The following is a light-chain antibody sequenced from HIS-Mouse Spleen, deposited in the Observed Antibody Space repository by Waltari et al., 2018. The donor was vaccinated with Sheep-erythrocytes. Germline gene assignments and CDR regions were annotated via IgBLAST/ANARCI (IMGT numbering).Light chain of an antibody. V-gene: IGLV1-44*01. CDR2: SNK. J-gene: IGLJ3*02. Sequence: QSVLTQPPSASGTPGQRVTISCSGSSSNIGSNTVNWYQQLPGTAPKLLIYSNKQRPSGVPDRFSGSKSGTSASLAISGLQSEGEADYYCAAWDDSLNGPVFGGGTKLTVL. CDR3: AAWDDSLNGPV. CDR1: SSNIGSNT.